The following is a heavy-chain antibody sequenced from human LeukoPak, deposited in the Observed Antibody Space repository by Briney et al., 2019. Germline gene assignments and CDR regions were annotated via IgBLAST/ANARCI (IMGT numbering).Heavy chain of an antibody. CDR2: IWADGSNK. CDR1: GFIFSCCG. Sequence: QPGGSLRLSCAASGFIFSCCGLHWVRQAPGKGLEWVAVIWADGSNKYYADSVKGRFTISRDNSKDTLFLQMDTLRVDDTAVYYCAKARSLGVTAAINYWGQGTLVTVSS. V-gene: IGHV3-33*06. D-gene: IGHD2-2*02. J-gene: IGHJ4*02. CDR3: AKARSLGVTAAINY.